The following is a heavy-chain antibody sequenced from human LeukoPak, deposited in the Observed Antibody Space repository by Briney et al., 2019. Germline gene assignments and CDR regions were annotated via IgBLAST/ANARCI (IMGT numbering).Heavy chain of an antibody. V-gene: IGHV3-64D*09. CDR3: VKDYSSSGYYYGMDV. J-gene: IGHJ6*02. CDR1: GFTFSSYA. D-gene: IGHD6-6*01. CDR2: ISSNGGST. Sequence: PGGSLRLSRSASGFTFSSYAMHWVRQAPGKGLEYVSAISSNGGSTYYADSVKGRFTISRDNSKSTLYLQMSSLRPEDTAVYYCVKDYSSSGYYYGMDVWGQGTTVTVSS.